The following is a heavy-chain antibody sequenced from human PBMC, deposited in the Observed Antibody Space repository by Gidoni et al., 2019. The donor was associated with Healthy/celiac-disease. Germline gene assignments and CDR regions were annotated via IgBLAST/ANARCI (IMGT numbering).Heavy chain of an antibody. CDR3: TRDQIVVVRNDY. CDR1: GFTFGDYA. J-gene: IGHJ4*02. CDR2: IRSKAYGGTT. V-gene: IGHV3-49*05. Sequence: EVQLVESGGGLVKPGRSLRLPCTASGFTFGDYAMSWFRQAPGKGLEWVGFIRSKAYGGTTEYAASVKGRFTISRDDSKSIAYLQMNSLKTEDTAVYYCTRDQIVVVRNDYWGQGTLVTVSS. D-gene: IGHD2-2*01.